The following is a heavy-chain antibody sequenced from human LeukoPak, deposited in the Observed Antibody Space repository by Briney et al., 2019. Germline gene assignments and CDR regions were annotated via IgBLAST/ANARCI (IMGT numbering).Heavy chain of an antibody. J-gene: IGHJ4*02. Sequence: ASVKVSCKASGYTFTGYYMHWVRRAPGQGLEWMGWINPDSGGTNYAQKFQGRVTMTRDTSISTAYMELSRLRSDDTAVYYCARAVVVAATPSYYFDYWGQGTLVTVSS. CDR2: INPDSGGT. CDR1: GYTFTGYY. CDR3: ARAVVVAATPSYYFDY. D-gene: IGHD2-15*01. V-gene: IGHV1-2*02.